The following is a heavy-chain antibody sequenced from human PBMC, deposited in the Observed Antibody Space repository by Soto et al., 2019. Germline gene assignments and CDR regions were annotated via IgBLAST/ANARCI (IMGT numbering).Heavy chain of an antibody. J-gene: IGHJ4*02. D-gene: IGHD2-8*01. CDR2: VSPYNGNA. CDR3: ARAISLLMAGPGY. V-gene: IGHV1-18*04. Sequence: EASVKVSCKTSGYTFSNYAISWVRQAPGQGLEWMGWVSPYNGNANYTEKFQGRVSMTTDTSTTTAYMELTSLTSDDTAIYYCARAISLLMAGPGYWGRGTLVTVSS. CDR1: GYTFSNYA.